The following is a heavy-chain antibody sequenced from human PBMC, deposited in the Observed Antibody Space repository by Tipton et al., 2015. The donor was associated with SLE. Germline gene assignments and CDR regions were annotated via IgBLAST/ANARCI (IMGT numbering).Heavy chain of an antibody. CDR1: GGSITSYY. CDR2: MYYRGGG. D-gene: IGHD2-15*01. V-gene: IGHV4-59*12. CDR3: AGEECSGGSCPKSFDP. J-gene: IGHJ5*02. Sequence: GLVKPSETLSLTCTVSGGSITSYYWSWIRQPPGKGLEWIGYMYYRGGGNYNPSLRSRVTIAVDTSTSQLSLKVRSVTAPDTAVYYCAGEECSGGSCPKSFDPWGQGTLVTVSS.